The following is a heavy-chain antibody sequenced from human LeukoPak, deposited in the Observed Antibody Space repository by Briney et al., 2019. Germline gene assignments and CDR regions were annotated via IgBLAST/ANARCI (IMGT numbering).Heavy chain of an antibody. D-gene: IGHD3/OR15-3a*01. CDR3: AKDQFNSGLIDY. CDR2: ISWNSGSI. V-gene: IGHV3-9*01. CDR1: GFTFDDYA. J-gene: IGHJ4*02. Sequence: QTGGSLRLSCAASGFTFDDYAMHWVRQAPGKGLEWVSGISWNSGSIGYADSVKGRFTISRDNAKNSLYLQMNSLRAEDTALYYCAKDQFNSGLIDYWGQGTLVTVSS.